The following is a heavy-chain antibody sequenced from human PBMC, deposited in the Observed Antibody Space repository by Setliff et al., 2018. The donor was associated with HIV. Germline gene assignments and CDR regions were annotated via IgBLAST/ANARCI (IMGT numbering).Heavy chain of an antibody. V-gene: IGHV3-7*01. CDR3: TRKLAPGHGMDV. D-gene: IGHD3-3*02. Sequence: GGSLRLSCVASGFRFSSYWMIWVRQAPGKGPEWVANINQDGSGKNYVDSVKGRFTISRDNAKNSLYLQMDSLRVEDTTVYYCTRKLAPGHGMDVWGQGTTVTVSS. CDR2: INQDGSGK. CDR1: GFRFSSYW. J-gene: IGHJ6*02.